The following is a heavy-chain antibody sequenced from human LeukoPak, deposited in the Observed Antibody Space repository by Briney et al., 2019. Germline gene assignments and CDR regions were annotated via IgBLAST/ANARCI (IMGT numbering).Heavy chain of an antibody. CDR3: ARRYCHDGTCYPDY. CDR1: GGSISSYY. D-gene: IGHD2-15*01. Sequence: SETLSLTCTVSGGSISSYYWSWLRQPPGKGLEWIGYIYYSGSTNYNPSLKSRVTISVDTSKNQFSLKLSSVTAADTAVYYCARRYCHDGTCYPDYWGQGTLVTVSS. CDR2: IYYSGST. V-gene: IGHV4-59*01. J-gene: IGHJ4*02.